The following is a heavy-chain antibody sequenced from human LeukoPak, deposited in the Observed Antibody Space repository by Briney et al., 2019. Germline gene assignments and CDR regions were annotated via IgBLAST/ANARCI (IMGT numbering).Heavy chain of an antibody. Sequence: SETLSLTCTASGGSISSYYWSWIRQPAGKGLEWIGRIYTSGSTNYNPSLKSRVTMSVDTSKNQFSLKLSSVTAADTAVYYCARDGGYGDPYYFDYWGQGTLVTVSS. V-gene: IGHV4-4*07. CDR3: ARDGGYGDPYYFDY. J-gene: IGHJ4*02. CDR2: IYTSGST. CDR1: GGSISSYY. D-gene: IGHD4-17*01.